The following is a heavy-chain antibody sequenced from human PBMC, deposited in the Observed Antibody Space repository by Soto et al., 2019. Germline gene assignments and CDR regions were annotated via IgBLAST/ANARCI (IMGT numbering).Heavy chain of an antibody. CDR1: GFTFSSFA. V-gene: IGHV3-23*01. D-gene: IGHD5-18*01. J-gene: IGHJ4*02. CDR3: AGPGYSSQDY. CDR2: ISGSGDGT. Sequence: GGALRLSCAASGFTFSSFALSWVRQAPGKGLEWVSAISGSGDGTDYADSVKGRFTISRDNYKNTLYLQMNSLRAEDTALYYCAGPGYSSQDYWGQGALVTVSP.